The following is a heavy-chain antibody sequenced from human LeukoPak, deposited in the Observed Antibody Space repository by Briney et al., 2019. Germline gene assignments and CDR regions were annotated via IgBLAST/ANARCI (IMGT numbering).Heavy chain of an antibody. D-gene: IGHD3-9*01. CDR3: ARDYDILTGYYRY. V-gene: IGHV1-69*13. CDR2: IIPIFGTA. Sequence: GASVKVSCKASGGTFSSYAISWVRQAPGQGLEWMGGIIPIFGTANYAQKFQGRVTITADESTSTAYMELSSLRSEDTAVYYCARDYDILTGYYRYWSQGTLVTVSS. J-gene: IGHJ4*02. CDR1: GGTFSSYA.